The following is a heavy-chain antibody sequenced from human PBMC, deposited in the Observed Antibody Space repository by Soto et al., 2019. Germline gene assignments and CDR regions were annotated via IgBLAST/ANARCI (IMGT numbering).Heavy chain of an antibody. CDR3: TTDPLQDIVVVVAATTYYYYGMDV. D-gene: IGHD2-15*01. Sequence: EVQLVESGGGLVKPGGSLRLSCAASGFTFSNAWMSWVRQAPGKGLEWVGRIKSKTDGGTTDYAAPVKGRFTISRDDSKNTLYLQMNSLKTEDTAVYYCTTDPLQDIVVVVAATTYYYYGMDVWGQGTTVTVSS. V-gene: IGHV3-15*01. CDR2: IKSKTDGGTT. J-gene: IGHJ6*02. CDR1: GFTFSNAW.